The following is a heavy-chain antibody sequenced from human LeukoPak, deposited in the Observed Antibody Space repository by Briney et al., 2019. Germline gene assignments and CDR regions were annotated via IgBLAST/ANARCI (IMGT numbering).Heavy chain of an antibody. J-gene: IGHJ4*02. CDR2: IYHSGNT. D-gene: IGHD5-24*01. CDR1: GYSISSGYY. V-gene: IGHV4-38-2*02. CDR3: ARDPRDGYNSNC. Sequence: PSETLSLTCTVSGYSISSGYYWGWIRQPPGKGLEWIGSIYHSGNTYYNPSLKGRVTISVDTSKNQFSLKLNSVTAADTAVYYCARDPRDGYNSNCWGQGTLVTVSS.